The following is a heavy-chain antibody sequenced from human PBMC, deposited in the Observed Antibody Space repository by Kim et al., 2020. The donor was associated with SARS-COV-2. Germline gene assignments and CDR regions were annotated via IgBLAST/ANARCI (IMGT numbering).Heavy chain of an antibody. J-gene: IGHJ3*01. CDR3: ARGSSGSYPRAFDV. V-gene: IGHV3-74*01. Sequence: ADSVKGRFTISRDNAKNTLYLQMNSLRAEGTAVYYCARGSSGSYPRAFDVWGQGTMVTVSS. D-gene: IGHD1-26*01.